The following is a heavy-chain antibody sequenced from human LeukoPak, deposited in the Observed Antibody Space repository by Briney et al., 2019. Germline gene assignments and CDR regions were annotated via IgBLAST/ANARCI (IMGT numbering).Heavy chain of an antibody. CDR2: IKEDGSEK. V-gene: IGHV3-7*01. Sequence: GGSLRLSCAASGFTFSDYWMSWVRQPPGRGLEWVANIKEDGSEKYYFHSVKGQFTISRDNAKNSLYLQMNSLRVEDTAVYYCARASRGIAANLCFDYWGQGTLVTVSS. CDR3: ARASRGIAANLCFDY. CDR1: GFTFSDYW. D-gene: IGHD2-15*01. J-gene: IGHJ4*02.